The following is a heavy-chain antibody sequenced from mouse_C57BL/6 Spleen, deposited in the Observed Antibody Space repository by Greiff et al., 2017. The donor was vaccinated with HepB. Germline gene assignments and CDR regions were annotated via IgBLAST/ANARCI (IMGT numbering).Heavy chain of an antibody. D-gene: IGHD4-1*01. CDR2: ISDGGSYT. CDR3: ARAPELGRGYFDV. Sequence: EVKLEESGGGLVKPGGSLKLSCAASGFTFSSYAMSWVRQTPEKRLEWVATISDGGSYTYYPDNVKGRFTISRDNAKNNLYLQMSHLKSEDTAMYYCARAPELGRGYFDVWGTGTTVTVSS. V-gene: IGHV5-4*03. CDR1: GFTFSSYA. J-gene: IGHJ1*03.